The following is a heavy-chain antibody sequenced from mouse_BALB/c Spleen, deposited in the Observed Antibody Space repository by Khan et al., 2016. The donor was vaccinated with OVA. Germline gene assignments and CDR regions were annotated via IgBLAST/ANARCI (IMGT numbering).Heavy chain of an antibody. CDR3: ARPAYDGYYDY. Sequence: QVQLQQSGPELVRPGVSVKMSCKGSGYTFTDYAMYWVKQSHAKSLEWIGLISTYSGNTNYNQKFKDKATMTVDKSSSTAYMELARLTSEDSAIYYWARPAYDGYYDYWAQGTTLTVSS. CDR1: GYTFTDYA. J-gene: IGHJ2*01. D-gene: IGHD2-3*01. V-gene: IGHV1S137*01. CDR2: ISTYSGNT.